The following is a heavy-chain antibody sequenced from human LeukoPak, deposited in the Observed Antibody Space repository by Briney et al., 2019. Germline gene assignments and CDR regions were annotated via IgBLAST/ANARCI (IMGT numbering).Heavy chain of an antibody. V-gene: IGHV1-46*01. CDR3: ARDRYYYDSSGSLYFDY. CDR1: GYTFTSYY. CDR2: INPSGGST. J-gene: IGHJ4*02. Sequence: ASVTVSCKASGYTFTSYYMHWVRQAPGQGLEWMGIINPSGGSTSYAQKFQGRVTMTRDTSTSTVYMELSSLRSEDTAVYYCARDRYYYDSSGSLYFDYWGQGTLVTVSS. D-gene: IGHD3-22*01.